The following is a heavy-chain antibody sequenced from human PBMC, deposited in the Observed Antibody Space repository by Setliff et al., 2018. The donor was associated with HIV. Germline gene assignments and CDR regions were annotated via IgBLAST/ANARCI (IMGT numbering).Heavy chain of an antibody. V-gene: IGHV1-69*13. Sequence: SVKVSCKASGGTFSSYAISWVRQAPGQGLEWMGGIIPIFGTANYAQKFQGRVTITADESTSTAYMELSSLRSEDTAVYYCARSGYGDYDVEAPWDYWGQGTLVTVS. D-gene: IGHD4-17*01. CDR1: GGTFSSYA. CDR3: ARSGYGDYDVEAPWDY. J-gene: IGHJ4*02. CDR2: IIPIFGTA.